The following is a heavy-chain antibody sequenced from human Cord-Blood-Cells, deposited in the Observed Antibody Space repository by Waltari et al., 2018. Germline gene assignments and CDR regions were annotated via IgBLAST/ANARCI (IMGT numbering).Heavy chain of an antibody. Sequence: QVQLVQSGAEVQKPGASVKVSCKASGYTFTSYAMHWVRQAPGQRLEWMGWINAGNGNTKYSQKFQGRVTITRDTSASTAYMELSSLRSEDTAVYYCASLLTGSKAHDAFDIWGQGTMVTVSS. V-gene: IGHV1-3*01. CDR3: ASLLTGSKAHDAFDI. CDR1: GYTFTSYA. CDR2: INAGNGNT. J-gene: IGHJ3*02. D-gene: IGHD1-20*01.